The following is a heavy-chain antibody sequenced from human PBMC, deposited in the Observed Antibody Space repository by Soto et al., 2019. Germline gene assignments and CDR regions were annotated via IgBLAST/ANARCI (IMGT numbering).Heavy chain of an antibody. D-gene: IGHD3-10*01. CDR1: GFTFSSYG. Sequence: GGSLRLSCAASGFTFSSYGMHWVRQAPGKGLEWVAVISYDGSNKYYADSVKGRFTISRDNSKNTLYLQMNSLRAEDTAVYYCAKDPRMVRGVIIPFAWGQGTMVTVSS. V-gene: IGHV3-30*18. CDR3: AKDPRMVRGVIIPFA. J-gene: IGHJ3*01. CDR2: ISYDGSNK.